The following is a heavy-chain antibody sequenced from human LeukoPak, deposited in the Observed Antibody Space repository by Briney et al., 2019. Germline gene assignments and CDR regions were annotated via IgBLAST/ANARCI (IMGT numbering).Heavy chain of an antibody. CDR2: IKQDGSEK. V-gene: IGHV3-7*01. D-gene: IGHD2-2*01. Sequence: GGSLRLSCAASGFTFSSYWMSWVRQAPGKGREGVANIKQDGSEKYYVDSVKGRFTISRDNAKNSLYLQMNSLRAEDTAVYYCARDRGYCSSTSCYGGYDNWFDPWGQGTLVTVSS. J-gene: IGHJ5*02. CDR1: GFTFSSYW. CDR3: ARDRGYCSSTSCYGGYDNWFDP.